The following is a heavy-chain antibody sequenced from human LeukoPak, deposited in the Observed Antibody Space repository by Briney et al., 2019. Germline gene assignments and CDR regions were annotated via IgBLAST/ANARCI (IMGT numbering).Heavy chain of an antibody. J-gene: IGHJ4*02. CDR2: ISYDGSNK. D-gene: IGHD2-2*01. CDR3: ARGGKYQLLSRGHFDY. V-gene: IGHV3-30-3*01. Sequence: GGSLRLSCAASGFTFSSYAMHWVRQAPGKGLEWVAVISYDGSNKYYADSVKGRFTISRDNSKNTLYLQMNSLRAEDTAVYYCARGGKYQLLSRGHFDYWGQGTLVTVSS. CDR1: GFTFSSYA.